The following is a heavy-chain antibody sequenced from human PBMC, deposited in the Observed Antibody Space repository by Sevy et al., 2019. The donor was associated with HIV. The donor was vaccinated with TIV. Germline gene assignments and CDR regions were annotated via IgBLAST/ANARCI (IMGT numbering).Heavy chain of an antibody. V-gene: IGHV1-46*01. D-gene: IGHD6-6*01. CDR3: ARALEIYRSSGYWFDP. CDR1: GYTLTTYY. J-gene: IGHJ5*02. CDR2: INPSGGNT. Sequence: ASVKVSCKASGYTLTTYYMHWVRKAPGQGLEWMGIINPSGGNTNYAQKFQGRVTMTRDTSTSTVYMELSRLRSEDTAVYYCARALEIYRSSGYWFDPWGQGTLVTVSS.